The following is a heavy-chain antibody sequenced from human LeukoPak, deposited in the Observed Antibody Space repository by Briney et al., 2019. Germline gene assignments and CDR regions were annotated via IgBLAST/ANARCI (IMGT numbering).Heavy chain of an antibody. CDR1: GFTFTSSA. D-gene: IGHD2-15*01. Sequence: ASVKVSCKASGFTFTSSAMQWVRLARGQRLEWIGWIVVGSGNTNYAQKFQERVTITRDMSTSTAYMELSSLRSEDTAVYYCAADRYCSGGSCPDAFDIWGQGTMVTVSS. V-gene: IGHV1-58*02. CDR2: IVVGSGNT. CDR3: AADRYCSGGSCPDAFDI. J-gene: IGHJ3*02.